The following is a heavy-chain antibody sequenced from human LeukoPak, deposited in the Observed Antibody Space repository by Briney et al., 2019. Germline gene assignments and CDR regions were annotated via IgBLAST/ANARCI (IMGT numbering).Heavy chain of an antibody. CDR3: TTKVIRGNSGDDYDD. CDR1: GVTFSNYG. V-gene: IGHV3-30*03. Sequence: GGSLRLSCAASGVTFSNYGMHWVRQAPGKGLEWVSLISANGNDKLYGDSVKGRFTISRDDSKSTLYLQMNSLRVEDTAVYYCTTKVIRGNSGDDYDDWGQGTLVTVSS. J-gene: IGHJ4*02. CDR2: ISANGNDK. D-gene: IGHD5-12*01.